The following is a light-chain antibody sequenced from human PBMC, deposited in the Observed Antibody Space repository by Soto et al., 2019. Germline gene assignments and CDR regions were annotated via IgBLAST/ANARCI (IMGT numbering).Light chain of an antibody. CDR1: QGISSH. CDR3: QQYNSYSPWT. Sequence: IQLTQSPSSLSSSVGDIVTITCRSSQGISSHLAWYQQKPGKAPKLLIYAASTLETGVPSRFSGSGSGTEFTLTISSLQPDDFATYYCQQYNSYSPWTFGQGTKVDIK. V-gene: IGKV1-9*01. J-gene: IGKJ1*01. CDR2: AAS.